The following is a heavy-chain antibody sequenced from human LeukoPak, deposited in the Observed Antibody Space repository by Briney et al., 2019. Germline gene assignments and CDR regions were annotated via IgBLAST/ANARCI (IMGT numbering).Heavy chain of an antibody. CDR1: GFTFSNYW. V-gene: IGHV3-7*05. J-gene: IGHJ4*02. Sequence: PGGSLRLSCATSGFTFSNYWMSWVRQAPGKGLEWVANIKEDGSEKNYVDSVKGRFTISRDNAKYSLYLQMNSLRAEDTAIYYCARDWGAAGLWDYWGQGTLVTVSS. CDR3: ARDWGAAGLWDY. CDR2: IKEDGSEK. D-gene: IGHD6-13*01.